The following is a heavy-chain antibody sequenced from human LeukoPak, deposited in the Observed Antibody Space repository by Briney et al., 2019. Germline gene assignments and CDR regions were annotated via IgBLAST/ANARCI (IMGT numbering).Heavy chain of an antibody. J-gene: IGHJ4*02. CDR1: GFTFSDYY. Sequence: PGGSLRLSCAASGFTFSDYYMDWVRQAPGKGLEWVGRTRNKANSYTTEYAASVKGRFTISRDDSKNSLYLQMNSLKTEDTAVYYCACDFRYLGHDFWGQGTLVTVSS. CDR3: ACDFRYLGHDF. D-gene: IGHD2-21*02. V-gene: IGHV3-72*01. CDR2: TRNKANSYTT.